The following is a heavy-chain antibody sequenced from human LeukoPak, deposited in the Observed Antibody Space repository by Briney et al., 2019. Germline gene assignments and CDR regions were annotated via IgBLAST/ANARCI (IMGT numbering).Heavy chain of an antibody. CDR3: ARDQGITEFGY. J-gene: IGHJ4*02. CDR2: INPSGGST. V-gene: IGHV1-46*01. CDR1: GYTFTSYY. Sequence: ASVNVSCKASGYTFTSYYMHWVRQAPGQGLEWMGIINPSGGSTSYAQKFQGRVTMTRDTSTSTVYMELSSLRSEDTAVYYCARDQGITEFGYWGQGTLVTVSS. D-gene: IGHD1-20*01.